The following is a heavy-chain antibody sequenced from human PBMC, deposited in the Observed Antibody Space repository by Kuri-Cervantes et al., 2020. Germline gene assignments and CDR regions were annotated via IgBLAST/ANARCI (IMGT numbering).Heavy chain of an antibody. J-gene: IGHJ4*02. Sequence: LSPTFAVSGFTFSSYAMSWVRQAPGKGLEWVSAISGSGGSTYYADSVKGRFTIPRDNSKNTLYLQMNSLRAEDTAVYYCAKDRRVAAAGSGFDYWGQGTLVTVSS. CDR2: ISGSGGST. CDR1: GFTFSSYA. V-gene: IGHV3-23*01. CDR3: AKDRRVAAAGSGFDY. D-gene: IGHD6-13*01.